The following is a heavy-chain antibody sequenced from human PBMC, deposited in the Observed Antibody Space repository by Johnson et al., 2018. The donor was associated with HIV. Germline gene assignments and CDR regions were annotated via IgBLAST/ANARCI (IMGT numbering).Heavy chain of an antibody. CDR1: GFTFSTYG. J-gene: IGHJ3*02. D-gene: IGHD5/OR15-5a*01. Sequence: VQLVESGGGVVQPGGSLRLSCAASGFTFSTYGMHWVRQAPGKGLEWVSFIRYDGSNKYYGDSVKGRFTVSRDNSKNTLYLQMNSLRAEDTAVYYCAKDYPVYDLENDAFDIWGQGTMVTVSS. V-gene: IGHV3-30*02. CDR2: IRYDGSNK. CDR3: AKDYPVYDLENDAFDI.